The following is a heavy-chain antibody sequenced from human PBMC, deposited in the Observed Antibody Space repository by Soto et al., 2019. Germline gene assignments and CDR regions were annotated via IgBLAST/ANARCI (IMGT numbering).Heavy chain of an antibody. Sequence: LTLTGTFSGGSIRSGDYYWSWIRQPPGKGLEWIGYIYYSGSPYYNPSPKSRVTISVDTSKNQFSLKLSSVTAADTAVYYCARGLRPYGMDVWGQGTTVTVSS. CDR1: GGSIRSGDYY. V-gene: IGHV4-30-4*01. CDR2: IYYSGSP. J-gene: IGHJ6*02. CDR3: ARGLRPYGMDV. D-gene: IGHD4-17*01.